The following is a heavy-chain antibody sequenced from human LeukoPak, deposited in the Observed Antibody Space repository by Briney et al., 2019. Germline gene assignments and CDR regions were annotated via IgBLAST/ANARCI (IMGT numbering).Heavy chain of an antibody. CDR2: INHSGST. CDR1: GGSFSGYY. D-gene: IGHD1-1*01. Sequence: SETLSLTCAVYGGSFSGYYWSWIRQPPGKGLEWIGEINHSGSTNYNPSLKSRVTISVDTSKNQFSLKQSSVTAADTAVYYCARHSKEQLGEIYFDYWGQGTLVTVSS. CDR3: ARHSKEQLGEIYFDY. J-gene: IGHJ4*02. V-gene: IGHV4-34*01.